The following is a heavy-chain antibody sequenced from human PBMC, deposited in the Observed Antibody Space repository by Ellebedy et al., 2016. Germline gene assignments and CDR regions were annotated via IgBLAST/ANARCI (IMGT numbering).Heavy chain of an antibody. J-gene: IGHJ4*02. Sequence: SEFTFSSYWMSWVRQAPGKGLEWVANIRHDGGEKYYVDSVKGRFTISRDNAQNSLSLQMNSLRAEDTAVYYCARDPYSSSWSYYFDYWGQGTLVTVS. D-gene: IGHD6-13*01. CDR1: EFTFSSYW. CDR3: ARDPYSSSWSYYFDY. V-gene: IGHV3-7*01. CDR2: IRHDGGEK.